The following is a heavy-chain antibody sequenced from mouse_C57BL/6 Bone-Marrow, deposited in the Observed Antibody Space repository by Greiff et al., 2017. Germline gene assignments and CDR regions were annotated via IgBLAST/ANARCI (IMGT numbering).Heavy chain of an antibody. CDR3: SREGSSPYYEAMDY. Sequence: EVQGVESGEGLVKPGGSLKLSCAASGFTFSSYAMSWVRQTPEKRLEWVAYISRGGDYIYYAHTVKGRCTISRDNARNTLYLQMSSLKSEYTAMYYCSREGSSPYYEAMDYWGQGTSVTVSS. CDR1: GFTFSSYA. D-gene: IGHD1-1*01. J-gene: IGHJ4*01. CDR2: ISRGGDYI. V-gene: IGHV5-9-1*02.